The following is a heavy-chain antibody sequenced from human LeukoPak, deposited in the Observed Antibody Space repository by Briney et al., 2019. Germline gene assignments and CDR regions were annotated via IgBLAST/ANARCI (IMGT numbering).Heavy chain of an antibody. Sequence: PGGSLRLSCAASGFTLSSYWMHWVRQAPGKGLLWVSRINSDGSRTTYADSVKGRFTISRDNAKNTLYLQMNSLRAEDTAVYYCARDDCSSISCYHNWFDPWGQGTLVTVSS. J-gene: IGHJ5*02. CDR2: INSDGSRT. CDR3: ARDDCSSISCYHNWFDP. V-gene: IGHV3-74*01. CDR1: GFTLSSYW. D-gene: IGHD2-2*01.